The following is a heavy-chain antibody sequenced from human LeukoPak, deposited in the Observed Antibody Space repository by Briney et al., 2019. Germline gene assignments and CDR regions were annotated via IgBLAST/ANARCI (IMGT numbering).Heavy chain of an antibody. D-gene: IGHD6-19*01. Sequence: GASVKVSCKASGYTFTGYYMHWVRQAPGQGLEWMGWINPNSGGTNYAQKFQGRVTMTWDTSISTAYMELSGLTSEDTAVYYCARGTPSGWYGAVYWGQGTLVTVSS. CDR2: INPNSGGT. CDR1: GYTFTGYY. V-gene: IGHV1-2*02. CDR3: ARGTPSGWYGAVY. J-gene: IGHJ4*02.